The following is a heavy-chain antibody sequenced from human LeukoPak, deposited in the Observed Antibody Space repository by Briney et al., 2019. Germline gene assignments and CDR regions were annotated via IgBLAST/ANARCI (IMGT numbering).Heavy chain of an antibody. V-gene: IGHV3-21*01. Sequence: GGSLRLSCAASGFTFSSYSMNWVRQAPGKGLEWVSSISSSSSYIYYADSVKGRLTISRDNAKNSLYLQMNSLRAEDTAVYYCARVPSPTYDYVWGSYRSYYYYYYYMDVWGKGTTVTVSS. CDR1: GFTFSSYS. J-gene: IGHJ6*03. D-gene: IGHD3-16*02. CDR2: ISSSSSYI. CDR3: ARVPSPTYDYVWGSYRSYYYYYYYMDV.